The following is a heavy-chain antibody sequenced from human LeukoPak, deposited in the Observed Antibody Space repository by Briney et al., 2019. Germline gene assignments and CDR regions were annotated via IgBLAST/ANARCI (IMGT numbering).Heavy chain of an antibody. D-gene: IGHD1-14*01. CDR2: INPNSGGT. CDR3: ASPQNLDGAFDI. CDR1: GGTFSSYA. Sequence: ASVKVSCKASGGTFSSYAISWARQAPGQGLEWMGWINPNSGGTNYAQKFQGRVTMTRDTSISTAYMELSSLRSEDTAVYYCASPQNLDGAFDIWGQGAMVTVSS. V-gene: IGHV1-2*02. J-gene: IGHJ3*02.